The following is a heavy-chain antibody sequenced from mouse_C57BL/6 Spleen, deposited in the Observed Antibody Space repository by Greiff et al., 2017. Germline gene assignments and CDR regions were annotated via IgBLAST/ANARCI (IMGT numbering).Heavy chain of an antibody. J-gene: IGHJ3*01. CDR2: IYPRDGST. Sequence: VQLQQSGPELVKPGASVKLSCKASGYTFTSYDINWVKQRPGQGLEWIGWIYPRDGSTKYNEKFKGKATLTVDTSSSTAYMELHSLTSEDSAVYFCARVNDYGEGWFAFWGQGTLVTVSA. CDR3: ARVNDYGEGWFAF. V-gene: IGHV1-85*01. D-gene: IGHD2-4*01. CDR1: GYTFTSYD.